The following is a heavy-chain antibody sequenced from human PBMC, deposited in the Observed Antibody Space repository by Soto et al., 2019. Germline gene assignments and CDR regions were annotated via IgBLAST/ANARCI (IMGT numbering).Heavy chain of an antibody. D-gene: IGHD3-3*01. J-gene: IGHJ5*02. CDR1: GYTFTSYG. CDR2: ISAYNGNT. Sequence: ASVKVSCKASGYTFTSYGISWVRQAPGQGLEWMGWISAYNGNTNYAQKLQGRVTMTTDTSTSTAYMELRSLRSDDTAVYYCAREVASSDYDFWSGWNWFDPWGQGTLVTVSS. CDR3: AREVASSDYDFWSGWNWFDP. V-gene: IGHV1-18*01.